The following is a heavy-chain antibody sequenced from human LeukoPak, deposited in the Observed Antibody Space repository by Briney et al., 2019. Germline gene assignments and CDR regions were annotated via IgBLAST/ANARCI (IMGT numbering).Heavy chain of an antibody. D-gene: IGHD3-16*02. CDR1: GGSLSDYY. CDR3: ASIGNWFDP. Sequence: SETLSLTCAVYGGSLSDYYWSWIRQSPGKGLEWIGEISHRGRTNYNPSLKSRVTISVDTSKNQFSLKLSSVTAADTAVYYCASIGNWFDPWGQGTLVTVSS. J-gene: IGHJ5*02. CDR2: ISHRGRT. V-gene: IGHV4-34*01.